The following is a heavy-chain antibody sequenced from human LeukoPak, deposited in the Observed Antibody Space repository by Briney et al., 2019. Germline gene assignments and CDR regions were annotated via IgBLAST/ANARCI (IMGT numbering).Heavy chain of an antibody. V-gene: IGHV1-2*06. D-gene: IGHD1-26*01. Sequence: GASVKVSCKASGYTFTGYYMHWVRQAPGQGLEWMGRINLNSGGTNYAQKFQGRVTMTRDTSISTAYMELSRLRSDDTAVYYCAREQWELLWDYWGQGTLVTVSS. J-gene: IGHJ4*02. CDR1: GYTFTGYY. CDR2: INLNSGGT. CDR3: AREQWELLWDY.